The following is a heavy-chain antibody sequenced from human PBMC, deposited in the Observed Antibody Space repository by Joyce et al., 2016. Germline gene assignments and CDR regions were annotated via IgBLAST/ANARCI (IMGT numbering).Heavy chain of an antibody. CDR3: GRWRYSSSEYPTLYAFHV. CDR2: SNPSSGAT. CDR1: GYKFTDYY. D-gene: IGHD2-2*01. V-gene: IGHV1-2*04. Sequence: QVQSAQSGPDVKKPGASVRVSCETSGYKFTDYYIHWLRQAPGQGPGWMGWSNPSSGATKYAQKFEGWVTVNREASITYMELSRLKSGDTAVYCCGRWRYSSSEYPTLYAFHVWGQGTTVFVSS. J-gene: IGHJ6*02.